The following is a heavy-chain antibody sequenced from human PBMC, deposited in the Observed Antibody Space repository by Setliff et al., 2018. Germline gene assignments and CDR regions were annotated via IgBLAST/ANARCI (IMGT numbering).Heavy chain of an antibody. V-gene: IGHV1-69*10. J-gene: IGHJ3*02. Sequence: SVKVSCKASGGTFSSYAISWVRQAPGQGLEWMGGIIPILGIANYAQKFQGRVTITADKSTSTAYMELSSLRSEDTAVYYCASGYSGYDWLYYYGDAFDIWGQGTMVTVSS. D-gene: IGHD5-12*01. CDR3: ASGYSGYDWLYYYGDAFDI. CDR2: IIPILGIA. CDR1: GGTFSSYA.